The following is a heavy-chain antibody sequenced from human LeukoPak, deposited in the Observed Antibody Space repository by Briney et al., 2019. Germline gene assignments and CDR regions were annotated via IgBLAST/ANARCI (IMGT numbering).Heavy chain of an antibody. CDR1: GYTFTSYG. V-gene: IGHV1-18*01. CDR2: ISAYNGNT. J-gene: IGHJ5*02. CDR3: ARDKNSILFDP. Sequence: ASVMVSRKASGYTFTSYGISWVRQATGQGLEWMGWISAYNGNTNYAQKLQGRVTMTTDTSTSTAYMELRSLRSDDTAVYYCARDKNSILFDPWGQGTLVTVSS. D-gene: IGHD3-3*02.